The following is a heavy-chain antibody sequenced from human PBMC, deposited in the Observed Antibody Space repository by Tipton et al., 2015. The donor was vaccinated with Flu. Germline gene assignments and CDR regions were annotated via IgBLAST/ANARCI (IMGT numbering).Heavy chain of an antibody. Sequence: TLSLTCTVSGGSMSSFYWSWIRKPAGKGLEWMGRMYAGGNTKYNPSLKSRVTMSVDTSKNQFSLRLTSVTAADTAVYYCARDSGSGTEMTFYVWGPGTVVTVSS. D-gene: IGHD3-10*01. CDR3: ARDSGSGTEMTFYV. CDR1: GGSMSSFY. V-gene: IGHV4-4*07. CDR2: MYAGGNT. J-gene: IGHJ4*02.